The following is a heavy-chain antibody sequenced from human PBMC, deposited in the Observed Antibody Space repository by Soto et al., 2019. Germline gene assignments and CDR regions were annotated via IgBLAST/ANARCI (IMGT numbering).Heavy chain of an antibody. V-gene: IGHV3-23*01. CDR1: GFTFSSYA. D-gene: IGHD3-10*01. CDR3: AKEIGRGSMEYTLFDY. CDR2: ISGSGGST. J-gene: IGHJ4*02. Sequence: VQLLESGGGLVQPGGSLRLSCAASGFTFSSYAMSWVRQAPGKGLEWVSAISGSGGSTYYADSVKGRFTISRDNSKNTLYLQMNSLRAEDTAVYYCAKEIGRGSMEYTLFDYWGQGTLVTVSS.